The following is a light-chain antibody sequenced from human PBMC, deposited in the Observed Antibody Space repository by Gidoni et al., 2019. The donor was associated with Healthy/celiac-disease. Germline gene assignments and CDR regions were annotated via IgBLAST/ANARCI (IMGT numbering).Light chain of an antibody. CDR2: EVS. Sequence: QSALTQPASVAGSPGQSITISCTGTSSDVGGFNYVSWYQQHPGKAPKLMIYEVSNRPSGVSNRFSGSKSGNTASLTISVLQAEDEADYYCSSYTSGRIFWVFGGGTKVTVL. J-gene: IGLJ3*02. CDR3: SSYTSGRIFWV. V-gene: IGLV2-14*01. CDR1: SSDVGGFNY.